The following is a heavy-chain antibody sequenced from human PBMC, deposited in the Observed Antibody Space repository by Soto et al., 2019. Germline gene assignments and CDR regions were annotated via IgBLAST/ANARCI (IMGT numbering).Heavy chain of an antibody. CDR1: GYTFTSYA. CDR2: INAGNGNT. D-gene: IGHD3-3*01. Sequence: ASVKVSGKASGYTFTSYAMHWVRQAPGQRLEWMGWINAGNGNTKYSQKFQGRVTITRDTSASTAYMELSSLRSEDTAVYYCARSAWDFWSGYPVHHFDYWGQGTLVTVSS. CDR3: ARSAWDFWSGYPVHHFDY. J-gene: IGHJ4*02. V-gene: IGHV1-3*01.